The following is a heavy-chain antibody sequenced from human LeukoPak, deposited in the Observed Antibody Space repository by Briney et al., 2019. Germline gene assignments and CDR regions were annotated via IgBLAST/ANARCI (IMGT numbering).Heavy chain of an antibody. J-gene: IGHJ4*02. D-gene: IGHD3-22*01. V-gene: IGHV1-24*01. Sequence: ASVKVSCKVSGYTLTELSMHWVRQAPGKGLEWMGGFDPEDGETIYAQKFQGRVTITADESTSTAYMELSSLRSEDTAVYYCARDKYYDSSGYYSCWGQGTLVTVSS. CDR2: FDPEDGET. CDR3: ARDKYYDSSGYYSC. CDR1: GYTLTELS.